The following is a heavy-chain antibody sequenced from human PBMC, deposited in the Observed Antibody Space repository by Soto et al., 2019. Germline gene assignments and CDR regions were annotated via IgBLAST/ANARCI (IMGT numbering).Heavy chain of an antibody. J-gene: IGHJ4*02. V-gene: IGHV3-9*01. CDR2: ISWNSASI. D-gene: IGHD3-22*01. CDR1: GFTFEDYA. CDR3: AKGRQFYYPGSSGYYPPFDS. Sequence: GGSLRLSCAVSGFTFEDYALHWVRQAPGKGLEWVSGISWNSASIDYAGSVRGRFTISRDNAKNSLFLQMNGLRAEDTGLYYCAKGRQFYYPGSSGYYPPFDSWGRGTLVTVSS.